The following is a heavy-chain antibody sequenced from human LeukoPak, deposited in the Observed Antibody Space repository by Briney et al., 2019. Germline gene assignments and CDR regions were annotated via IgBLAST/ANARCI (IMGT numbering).Heavy chain of an antibody. CDR2: ISYDGSNK. D-gene: IGHD2-15*01. Sequence: GGSLRLSCAASGFTFSSYAMHWVRQAPGKGLEWVAVISYDGSNKYYADSVKGRFTISRDNSKNTLYLQMNSLRAEDTAAYYCAREAPYCSGGSCYWGYSDYWGQGTLVTVSS. J-gene: IGHJ4*02. CDR1: GFTFSSYA. V-gene: IGHV3-30-3*01. CDR3: AREAPYCSGGSCYWGYSDY.